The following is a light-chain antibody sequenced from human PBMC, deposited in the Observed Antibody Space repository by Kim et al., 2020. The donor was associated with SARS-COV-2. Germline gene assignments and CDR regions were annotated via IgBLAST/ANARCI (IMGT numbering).Light chain of an antibody. Sequence: QSVLTQPPSASATPGQRVTISCSGGSSNIETNSVNWYQQLPGTAPKLVIYSSNQRPSGVPDRFSGSKSGSSASLAISGVHSEDESDYFCAAWDDNLKGWVFGGGTQLTVL. CDR3: AAWDDNLKGWV. CDR1: SSNIETNS. V-gene: IGLV1-44*01. CDR2: SSN. J-gene: IGLJ3*02.